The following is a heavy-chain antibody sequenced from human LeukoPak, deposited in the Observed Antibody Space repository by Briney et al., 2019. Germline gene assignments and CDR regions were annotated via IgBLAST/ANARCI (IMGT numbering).Heavy chain of an antibody. V-gene: IGHV3-23*01. J-gene: IGHJ3*02. CDR3: AKVGIVVVPAARGAFDI. CDR1: GFTFSSYA. CDR2: ISGSGGST. D-gene: IGHD2-2*01. Sequence: PGGSLRLSCAASGFTFSSYAMSWVRQAPGKGLEWVSAISGSGGSTYYADSVKGRFTISRDNSKNTLYLQMNSLRAEDTAVYYCAKVGIVVVPAARGAFDIWGQGTMVTVSS.